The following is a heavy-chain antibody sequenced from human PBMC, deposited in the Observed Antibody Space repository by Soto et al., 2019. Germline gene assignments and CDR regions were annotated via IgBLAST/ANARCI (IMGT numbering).Heavy chain of an antibody. CDR3: ARGAVEGAPSY. CDR1: GFTFSSYS. J-gene: IGHJ4*02. Sequence: GGSLRLSCAASGFTFSSYSMNWVRQAPGKGLEWVSSISSSSSYIYYADSVKGRFTISRDSAKNSLYLQMNSLRAEDTAVYYCARGAVEGAPSYWGQGTLVTVSS. V-gene: IGHV3-21*01. CDR2: ISSSSSYI. D-gene: IGHD1-26*01.